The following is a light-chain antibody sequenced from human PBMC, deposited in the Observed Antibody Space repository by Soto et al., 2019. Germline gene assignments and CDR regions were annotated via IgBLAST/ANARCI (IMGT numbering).Light chain of an antibody. J-gene: IGKJ4*02. CDR2: DAS. V-gene: IGKV3D-20*01. Sequence: IVLTQSPATLSLSPGERATLSCRASQSVSSYLAWYQQKPGLPPRLLIYDASSRANGIPERFSGRGSGTQFTLTISRLEPEDFAVHYCPQYGRTPCTSGRGNKVEIX. CDR3: PQYGRTPCT. CDR1: QSVSSY.